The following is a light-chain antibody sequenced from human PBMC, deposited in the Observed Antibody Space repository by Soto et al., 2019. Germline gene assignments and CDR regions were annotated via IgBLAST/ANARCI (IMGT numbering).Light chain of an antibody. CDR2: GAF. CDR1: QSVSSNY. Sequence: EIVLTQSPGTLSLSPGGRAPFFCSASQSVSSNYLAWYQQKPGQAPRLIIYGAFKRATGIPDRFSGSGSGTDCTLTISRMEPEDVAVYCCQQYGSSPRTFGQGTKVDIK. V-gene: IGKV3-20*01. CDR3: QQYGSSPRT. J-gene: IGKJ1*01.